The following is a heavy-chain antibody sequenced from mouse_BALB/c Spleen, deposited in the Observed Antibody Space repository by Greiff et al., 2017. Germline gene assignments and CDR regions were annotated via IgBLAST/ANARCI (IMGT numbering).Heavy chain of an antibody. V-gene: IGHV5-6-4*01. J-gene: IGHJ4*01. Sequence: EVKLEESGGGLVKPGGSLKLSCAASGFTFSSYTMSWVRQTPEKRLEWVATISSGGSYTYYPDSVKGRFTISRDNAKNTLYLQMSSLKSEDTAMYYCTRDRGTGTGAMDYWGQGTSVTVSS. CDR1: GFTFSSYT. CDR2: ISSGGSYT. D-gene: IGHD4-1*01. CDR3: TRDRGTGTGAMDY.